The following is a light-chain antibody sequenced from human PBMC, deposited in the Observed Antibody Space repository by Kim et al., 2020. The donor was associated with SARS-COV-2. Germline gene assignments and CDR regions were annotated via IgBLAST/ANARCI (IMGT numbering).Light chain of an antibody. CDR3: QQYNNWRT. CDR2: GAS. Sequence: EIVMTQSPATLSVSPGERATLSCRVSQSVSSNLAWYQQKPGQAPRLLIYGASTRATGIPARFSGSGSGTEFTLTISSLQSEDFAVYYCQQYNNWRTFGGGTKVDIK. V-gene: IGKV3-15*01. J-gene: IGKJ4*01. CDR1: QSVSSN.